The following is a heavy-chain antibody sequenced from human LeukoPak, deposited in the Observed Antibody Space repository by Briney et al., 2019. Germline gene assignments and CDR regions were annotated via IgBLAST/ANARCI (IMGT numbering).Heavy chain of an antibody. V-gene: IGHV1-18*01. J-gene: IGHJ4*02. CDR2: ISGYNGDT. CDR1: GYTFTSYA. Sequence: ASVKVSCKASGYTFTSYAMHWVRQAPGQGLEWMGWISGYNGDTKYAQKLQGRVTMTTDTSTTTAYMELRSLRSDDTAVYYRARGGRDYNHGRELDYWGQGTLVTVSS. D-gene: IGHD3-16*01. CDR3: ARGGRDYNHGRELDY.